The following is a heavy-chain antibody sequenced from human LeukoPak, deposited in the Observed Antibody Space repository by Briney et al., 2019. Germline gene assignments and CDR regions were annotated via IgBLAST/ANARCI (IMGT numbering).Heavy chain of an antibody. D-gene: IGHD2-2*03. CDR1: GDSMKNYY. CDR3: ARAGYCSSTSCQWVPLV. V-gene: IGHV4-59*12. CDR2: IYYSGST. Sequence: SETLSLTCTVSGDSMKNYYWICIRQSPGKGLEWIGYIYYSGSTYYNPSLKSRVTMSVDTSTKQFSLTLSSVTAADTAVYYCARAGYCSSTSCQWVPLVWGQGTTVTVSS. J-gene: IGHJ6*02.